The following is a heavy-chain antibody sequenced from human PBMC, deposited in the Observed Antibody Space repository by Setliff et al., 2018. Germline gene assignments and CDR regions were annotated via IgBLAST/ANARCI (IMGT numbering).Heavy chain of an antibody. J-gene: IGHJ4*02. CDR3: VRDSPYCVNGVCRGY. Sequence: PGGSLRLSCAASGFTFIKYWMSWVRQAPGTGLEWLANIKQDGSEKFYVDSVKGRFTISSDNAKNSLYLQMNNLRAEDTAVYYCVRDSPYCVNGVCRGYWGQGTQVTVSS. D-gene: IGHD2-21*01. CDR1: GFTFIKYW. V-gene: IGHV3-7*03. CDR2: IKQDGSEK.